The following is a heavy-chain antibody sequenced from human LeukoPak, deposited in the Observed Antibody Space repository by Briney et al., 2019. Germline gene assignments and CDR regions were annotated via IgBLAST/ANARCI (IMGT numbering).Heavy chain of an antibody. CDR1: GFTFSTYW. V-gene: IGHV3-7*01. D-gene: IGHD4/OR15-4a*01. CDR2: INQDASEI. CDR3: ATDRDNGDRQKRFDS. Sequence: PGGSLRLSCAASGFTFSTYWMNWCRQAPGKGLEWVGNINQDASEINYVDSVRGRFTISRDNAMNSLHLQMNSLRAEDTAVYYCATDRDNGDRQKRFDSWGQGTLVTVSS. J-gene: IGHJ4*02.